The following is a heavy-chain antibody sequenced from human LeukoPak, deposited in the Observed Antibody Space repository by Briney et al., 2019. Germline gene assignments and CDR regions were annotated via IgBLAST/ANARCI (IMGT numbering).Heavy chain of an antibody. Sequence: ASLKVSCKASGYTFTGYYIHWVRQAPGQGLEWIGWINPNSGGTNYAQKFQGRVTMTSDTSINTAYMELSRLRSDDTAMYYCASLNCNNGVCYNFDYWGQGTLVTVSS. CDR3: ASLNCNNGVCYNFDY. J-gene: IGHJ4*02. CDR2: INPNSGGT. D-gene: IGHD2-8*01. V-gene: IGHV1-2*02. CDR1: GYTFTGYY.